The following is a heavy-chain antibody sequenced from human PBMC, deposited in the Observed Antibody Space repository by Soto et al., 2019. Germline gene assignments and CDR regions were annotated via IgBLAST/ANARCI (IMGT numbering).Heavy chain of an antibody. CDR2: ISGSGGRT. J-gene: IGHJ6*02. CDR3: AKLDFGTLYYGMDV. V-gene: IGHV3-23*01. Sequence: GGSLRLSCAVSGIPFDTYAVSWVRQARGKGLEWVSLISGSGGRTHYADSVKGRFTISRDNSKNTLYLQMNSLRADDTAVYYCAKLDFGTLYYGMDVWGQGTTVTVSS. D-gene: IGHD3-10*01. CDR1: GIPFDTYA.